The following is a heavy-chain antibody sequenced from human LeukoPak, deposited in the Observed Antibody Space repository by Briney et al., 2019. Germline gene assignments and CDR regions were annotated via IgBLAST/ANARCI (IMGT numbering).Heavy chain of an antibody. D-gene: IGHD2-21*02. CDR1: GFTFSSYG. J-gene: IGHJ4*02. CDR3: RGDPVGY. CDR2: ISYDGSNK. Sequence: GGSLRLSCAASGFTFSSYGMHWVRQAPGKGLEWVAVISYDGSNKYYADSVKGRFTISRDNAKNSLYLQMNSLRAEDTAVYYCRGDPVGYWGQGTLVTVSS. V-gene: IGHV3-30*03.